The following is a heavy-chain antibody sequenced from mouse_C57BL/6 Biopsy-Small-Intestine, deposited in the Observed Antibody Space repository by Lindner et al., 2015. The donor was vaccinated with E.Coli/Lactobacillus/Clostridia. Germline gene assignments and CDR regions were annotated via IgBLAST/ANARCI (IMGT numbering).Heavy chain of an antibody. CDR2: INPYNDGT. J-gene: IGHJ3*01. D-gene: IGHD2-4*01. V-gene: IGHV1-14*01. Sequence: VQLQESGPELVKPGASVKMSCKASGYTFTSYVMHWVRQKPGQGLDWIGYINPYNDGTEYNGKFQAKATLTSDKSSSTAFMELSSLTSEDSAVYYCATRDDYPAYWGQGTLVTVSA. CDR1: GYTFTSYV. CDR3: ATRDDYPAY.